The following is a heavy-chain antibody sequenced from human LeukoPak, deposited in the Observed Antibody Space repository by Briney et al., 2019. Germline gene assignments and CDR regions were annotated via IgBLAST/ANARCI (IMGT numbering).Heavy chain of an antibody. Sequence: SETLSLTCTVSGGSISSGSYFWSWIRQPAGKGLEWIGRIYISGSTNYNPSLKSRVTISVDTSKNQFSLKLSSVTAADTAVYYCARVRGYSYGSDAFDIWGQGTMVTVSS. CDR1: GGSISSGSYF. J-gene: IGHJ3*02. V-gene: IGHV4-61*02. CDR2: IYISGST. CDR3: ARVRGYSYGSDAFDI. D-gene: IGHD5-18*01.